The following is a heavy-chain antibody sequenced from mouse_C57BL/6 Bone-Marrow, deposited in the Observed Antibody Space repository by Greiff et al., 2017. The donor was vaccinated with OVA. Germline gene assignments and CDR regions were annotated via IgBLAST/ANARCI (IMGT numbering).Heavy chain of an antibody. CDR2: IDPSDSYT. J-gene: IGHJ3*01. Sequence: QVQLQQPGAELVMPGASVKLSCKASGYTFTSYWMHWVKQRPGQGLEWIGEIDPSDSYTNYNQKFKGKSTLTVDKSSSTAYMQLSSLTSEDSAVYYGAREGDNCGGSLAWFSYGGQGTLVTGSA. D-gene: IGHD1-1*02. CDR3: AREGDNCGGSLAWFSY. V-gene: IGHV1-69*01. CDR1: GYTFTSYW.